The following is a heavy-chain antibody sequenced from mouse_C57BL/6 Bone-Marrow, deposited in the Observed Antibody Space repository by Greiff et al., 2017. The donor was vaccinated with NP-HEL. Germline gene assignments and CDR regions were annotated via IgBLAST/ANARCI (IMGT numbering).Heavy chain of an antibody. Sequence: DVKLVESGGGLVKPGGSLKLSCAASGFTFSSYAMSWVRQTPEKRLEWVATISDGGSYTYYPDNVKGRFTISRDNAKNNLYLQMSHLKSEDTAKYYCAREETGSPFAYWGQGTLVTVSA. D-gene: IGHD4-1*01. CDR3: AREETGSPFAY. CDR2: ISDGGSYT. J-gene: IGHJ3*01. CDR1: GFTFSSYA. V-gene: IGHV5-4*01.